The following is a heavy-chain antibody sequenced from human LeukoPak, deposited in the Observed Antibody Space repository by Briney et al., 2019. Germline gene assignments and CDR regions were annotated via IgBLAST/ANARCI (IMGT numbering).Heavy chain of an antibody. V-gene: IGHV3-74*01. CDR1: GFTFSTYW. D-gene: IGHD4-17*01. CDR3: ARSGFDSYGDYTD. CDR2: INTDGSST. Sequence: GGSLRLSCAASGFTFSTYWMPWVRHAPGKGLVWVSRINTDGSSTSYANSVKGRFTMSRDNAKNTLYLQMDSLRAEDTAVYYCARSGFDSYGDYTDWGQGTLVTVSS. J-gene: IGHJ4*02.